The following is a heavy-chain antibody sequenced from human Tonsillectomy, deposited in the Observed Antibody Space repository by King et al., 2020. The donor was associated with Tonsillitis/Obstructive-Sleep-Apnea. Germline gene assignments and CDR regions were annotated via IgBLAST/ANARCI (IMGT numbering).Heavy chain of an antibody. Sequence: VQSGGEVKKPGASVKVSCKASGYTFTTYGITWVRQAPGQGLEWMGWITPYSGHTNYAQRFQGRVTMTTDTSTSTAYMELRSLRSDDTAVYYCARGRFLEWLLRTDYYYYMDVWGKGTTVTVSS. V-gene: IGHV1-18*01. D-gene: IGHD3-3*01. J-gene: IGHJ6*03. CDR3: ARGRFLEWLLRTDYYYYMDV. CDR1: GYTFTTYG. CDR2: ITPYSGHT.